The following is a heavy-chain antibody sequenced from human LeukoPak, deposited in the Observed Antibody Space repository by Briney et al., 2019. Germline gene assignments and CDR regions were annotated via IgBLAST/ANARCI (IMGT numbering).Heavy chain of an antibody. V-gene: IGHV4-4*07. CDR1: GGSISSYY. CDR3: ASVAPYDY. J-gene: IGHJ4*02. Sequence: SETLSLTCTVSGGSISSYYGSWIRQPAGKGLEWIGLIYTSGSTNYNPSLKSRVTISVDKSKNQFSLKLNSVTAADTAVYYCASVAPYDYCGQGTLVTVSS. CDR2: IYTSGST.